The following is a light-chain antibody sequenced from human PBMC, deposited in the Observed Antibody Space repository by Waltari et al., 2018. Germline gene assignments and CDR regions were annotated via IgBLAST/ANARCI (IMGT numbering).Light chain of an antibody. V-gene: IGKV3-11*01. Sequence: EIVLTQSPATLSLSPGERATLSCRASQRLMSSLAWYQQKPGQAPRLLIYDASNRATGIPDRFSGSGSGTDFTLTISSLEPEDFAIYYCQHRSNWPGFTFGPGTKVDIK. CDR1: QRLMSS. J-gene: IGKJ3*01. CDR2: DAS. CDR3: QHRSNWPGFT.